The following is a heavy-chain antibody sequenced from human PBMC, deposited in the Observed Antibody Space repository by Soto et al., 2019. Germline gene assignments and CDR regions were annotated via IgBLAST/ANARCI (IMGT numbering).Heavy chain of an antibody. V-gene: IGHV4-30-2*01. CDR1: GGSISSGGYS. J-gene: IGHJ6*02. Sequence: SETLSLTCAVSGGSISSGGYSWSWIRQPPGKGLEWIGYIYHSGSTYYNPSLKSRVTISVDRSKNQFSLKLSSVTAADTAVYYCARKRGGYCSGGSCPTYGMDVWGQGTTVTVSS. D-gene: IGHD2-15*01. CDR2: IYHSGST. CDR3: ARKRGGYCSGGSCPTYGMDV.